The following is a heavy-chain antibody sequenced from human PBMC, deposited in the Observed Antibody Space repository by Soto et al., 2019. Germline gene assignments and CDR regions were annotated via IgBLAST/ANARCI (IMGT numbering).Heavy chain of an antibody. CDR1: GFTFSSYW. D-gene: IGHD6-13*01. CDR3: ARRYSSSWTGFYYYYGMDV. CDR2: IKQDGSEK. V-gene: IGHV3-7*03. Sequence: GGSLRLSCAASGFTFSSYWMSWVRQAPGKGLEWVANIKQDGSEKYYVDSVKGRFTISRDNAKNSLYLQMNSLRAEDTAVYYCARRYSSSWTGFYYYYGMDVWGQGTTVT. J-gene: IGHJ6*02.